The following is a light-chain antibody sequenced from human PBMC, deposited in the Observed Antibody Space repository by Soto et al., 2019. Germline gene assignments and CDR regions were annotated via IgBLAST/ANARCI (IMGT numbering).Light chain of an antibody. J-gene: IGKJ1*01. V-gene: IGKV1-5*03. CDR3: QQYNSYHRT. CDR2: KAS. Sequence: DIQMTQSPSTLSASVGDRVTITCRASQSISSWLAWYQQKQGKAPKLLIYKASSLESGVPSRFSGSGSGTEFTLTISSLQPDDFATYYCQQYNSYHRTCGQGTKVEIK. CDR1: QSISSW.